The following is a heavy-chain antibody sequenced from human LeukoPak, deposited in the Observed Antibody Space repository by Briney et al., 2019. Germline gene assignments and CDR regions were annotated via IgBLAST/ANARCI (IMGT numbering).Heavy chain of an antibody. Sequence: KASETLSLTCTVSGGSISSYYWSWIRQPPGKGLEWIGYIYYSGSTNYNPSLKSRVTISVDTSKNQFSLKLSSVTAADTAVYYCASRVKGETYIAVFDYWGQGTTVTVSS. V-gene: IGHV4-59*08. CDR3: ASRVKGETYIAVFDY. J-gene: IGHJ4*02. CDR2: IYYSGST. D-gene: IGHD2-21*01. CDR1: GGSISSYY.